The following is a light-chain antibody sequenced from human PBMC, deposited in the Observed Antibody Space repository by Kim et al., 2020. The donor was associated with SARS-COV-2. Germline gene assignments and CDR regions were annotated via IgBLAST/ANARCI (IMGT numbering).Light chain of an antibody. CDR2: DVN. CDR1: SSDVGGYNY. J-gene: IGLJ3*02. CDR3: SSDTGINTWV. Sequence: GQSITISCTGTSSDVGGYNYVCWYQQHPGKAPKRIIYDVNKRPSGVSNRFSGAKSGNTASLTISGLQAEDESDYYCSSDTGINTWVFGGGTQLTVL. V-gene: IGLV2-14*03.